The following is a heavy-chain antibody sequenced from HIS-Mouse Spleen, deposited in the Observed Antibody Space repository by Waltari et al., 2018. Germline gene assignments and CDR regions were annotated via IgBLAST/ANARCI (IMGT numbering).Heavy chain of an antibody. V-gene: IGHV4-39*07. CDR2: IYYSGST. CDR3: AREIPYSSSWYDWYVDL. CDR1: GGSISSSSYY. J-gene: IGHJ2*01. D-gene: IGHD6-13*01. Sequence: QLQLQESGPGLVKPSETLSLTCTVSGGSISSSSYYWGWIRQHPGEGLEWIGSIYYSGSTYYNPSRKSRVTISVDTSKSQLSLKLGSVAAADAAVYYCAREIPYSSSWYDWYVDLWGRGTLVTVSS.